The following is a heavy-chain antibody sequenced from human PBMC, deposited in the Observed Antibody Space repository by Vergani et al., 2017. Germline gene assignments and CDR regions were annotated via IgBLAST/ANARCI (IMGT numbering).Heavy chain of an antibody. CDR3: ARDNNQLRPRALDL. CDR1: GASINNDFYY. D-gene: IGHD1-14*01. V-gene: IGHV4-61*02. CDR2: IYVSGIT. J-gene: IGHJ3*01. Sequence: QVQLQESGPGLVKPSQTLSLTCTVSGASINNDFYYWHWIRQPAGKGLEWIGRIYVSGITDYNSSLQSRVSMSVDTSKNQFSLTLTSVTDADPAVYYCARDNNQLRPRALDLWGQGTMVTVSS.